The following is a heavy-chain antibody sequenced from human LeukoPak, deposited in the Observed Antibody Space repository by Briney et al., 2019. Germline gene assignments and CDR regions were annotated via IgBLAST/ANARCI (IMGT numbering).Heavy chain of an antibody. D-gene: IGHD2-15*01. V-gene: IGHV3-21*01. CDR1: GFTFSSYS. J-gene: IGHJ6*04. CDR2: ISSSSSYI. Sequence: GGSLRLSCAASGFTFSSYSMNWVRQAPGKGLEWVSSISSSSSYIYYADSVKGRFTISRDNAKNSLYLQMNSLSAEDTAVYYCAREKVVVASIAEDVWGKGTTVTVSS. CDR3: AREKVVVASIAEDV.